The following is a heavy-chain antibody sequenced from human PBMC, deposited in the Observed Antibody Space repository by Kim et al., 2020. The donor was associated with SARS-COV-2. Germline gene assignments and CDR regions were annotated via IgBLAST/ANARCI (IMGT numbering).Heavy chain of an antibody. CDR1: GFTFSSYS. V-gene: IGHV3-21*01. CDR2: ISSSSSYI. J-gene: IGHJ3*02. D-gene: IGHD3-22*01. CDR3: AWSGYYYRGDDAFDI. Sequence: GGSLRLSCAASGFTFSSYSMNWVRQAPGKGLEWVSSISSSSSYIYYADSVKGRFTISRDNAKNSLYLQMNSLRAEDTAVYYCAWSGYYYRGDDAFDIWGQGTMVTVSS.